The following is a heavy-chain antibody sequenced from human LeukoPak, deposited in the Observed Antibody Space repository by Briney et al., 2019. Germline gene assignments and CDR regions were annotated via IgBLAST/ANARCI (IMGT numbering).Heavy chain of an antibody. CDR2: IYYSGST. CDR3: ARHDDGYDDY. Sequence: PSETLSLTCTVSGGSISSYYWSWIRQPPGKGLEWIGYIYYSGSTNYNPSLKSRVTISVDTSKNQFSLKLGSVTAADTAVYYCARHDDGYDDYWGQGTLVTVSS. V-gene: IGHV4-59*08. J-gene: IGHJ4*02. CDR1: GGSISSYY. D-gene: IGHD5-24*01.